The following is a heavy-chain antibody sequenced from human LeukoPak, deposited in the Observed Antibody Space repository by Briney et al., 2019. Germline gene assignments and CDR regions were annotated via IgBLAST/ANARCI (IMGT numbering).Heavy chain of an antibody. CDR2: ISWNSGSI. CDR3: TKGIAAAPHYGMDV. CDR1: GFTFDDYA. V-gene: IGHV3-9*01. Sequence: SLRLSCAASGFTFDDYAMHWVRQAPGKGLEWVAGISWNSGSIDYADSVKGRFTISRDNAKNSLYLQMNSLRADDTALYYCTKGIAAAPHYGMDVWGQGTTVTVSS. J-gene: IGHJ6*02. D-gene: IGHD6-13*01.